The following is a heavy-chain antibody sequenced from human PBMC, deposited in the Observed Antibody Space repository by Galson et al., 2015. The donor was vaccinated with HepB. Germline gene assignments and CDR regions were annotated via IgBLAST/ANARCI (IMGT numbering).Heavy chain of an antibody. Sequence: SLRLSCAASGFTFSSYGMHWVRQAPGKGLEWVAVISYDGSNKYYADSVKGRFTISRDNSKNTLYLQMNSLRAEDTAVYYCAKDTAQPGLDAPGHNWFDPWGQGTLVTVSS. V-gene: IGHV3-30*18. CDR3: AKDTAQPGLDAPGHNWFDP. D-gene: IGHD1-14*01. CDR1: GFTFSSYG. J-gene: IGHJ5*02. CDR2: ISYDGSNK.